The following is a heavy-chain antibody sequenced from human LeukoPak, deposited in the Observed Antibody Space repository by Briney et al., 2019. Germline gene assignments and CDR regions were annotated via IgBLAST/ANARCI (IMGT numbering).Heavy chain of an antibody. Sequence: SETLSLTCTVSGGSISSYHWSWIRQPPGKGLEWIGYIYYSGSTNYNPSLKSRVTISVDTSKNQFSLKLSSVTAADTAVYYCARTTQYYYYMDVWGKGTTVTVSS. CDR3: ARTTQYYYYMDV. CDR1: GGSISSYH. V-gene: IGHV4-59*01. J-gene: IGHJ6*03. D-gene: IGHD1-1*01. CDR2: IYYSGST.